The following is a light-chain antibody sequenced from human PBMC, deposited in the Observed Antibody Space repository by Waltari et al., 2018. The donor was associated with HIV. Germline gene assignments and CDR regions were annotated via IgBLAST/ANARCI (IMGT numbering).Light chain of an antibody. Sequence: QSVLTQPPSASGTPGQRVTISCSGSSSNIGSKHVYWFQQVPGTAPKLLIYRNDLRPSGVPDRFSGSKSGTAASLAISGLRSEDEADYYCAVWDDSLSGWVFGGGTKLTVL. CDR1: SSNIGSKH. V-gene: IGLV1-47*01. J-gene: IGLJ3*02. CDR2: RND. CDR3: AVWDDSLSGWV.